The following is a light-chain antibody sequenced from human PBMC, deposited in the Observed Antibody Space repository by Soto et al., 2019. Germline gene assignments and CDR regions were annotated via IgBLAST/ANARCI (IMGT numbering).Light chain of an antibody. CDR2: GAS. CDR1: QSITTS. Sequence: DVQLTQSPSSLSASIGDTVTISCRSSQSITTSVNWYQQKTGKPPALLIYGASALQIGVPHRFSASGSGTDFTLTITSLRHEDFATYYCQQSYSLPRTVGQGPKVHIK. V-gene: IGKV1-39*01. J-gene: IGKJ1*01. CDR3: QQSYSLPRT.